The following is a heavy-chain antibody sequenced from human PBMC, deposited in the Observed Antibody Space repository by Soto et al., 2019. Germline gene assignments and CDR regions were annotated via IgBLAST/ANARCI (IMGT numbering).Heavy chain of an antibody. CDR3: TRFFPGIGSHYGMDV. D-gene: IGHD6-13*01. J-gene: IGHJ6*02. CDR1: GFTFGDYA. Sequence: GGSLRLSCTASGFTFGDYAMSWFRQAPGKGLEWVGFIRSKAYGGTTEYAASVKGRFTISRDDSKSIAYLQMNSLKTEDTAVYYCTRFFPGIGSHYGMDVWGQGTTVTVSS. V-gene: IGHV3-49*03. CDR2: IRSKAYGGTT.